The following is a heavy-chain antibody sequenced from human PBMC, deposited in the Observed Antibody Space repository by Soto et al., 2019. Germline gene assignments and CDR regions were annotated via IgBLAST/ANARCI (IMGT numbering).Heavy chain of an antibody. CDR1: GVTFSSYA. V-gene: IGHV3-30-3*01. CDR3: ARDPPSYCGGDCYSAIDAFDI. J-gene: IGHJ3*02. D-gene: IGHD2-21*02. CDR2: ISYDGSNK. Sequence: GVSRRLSCAASGVTFSSYALHWVRQAPGKGLEWVAVISYDGSNKYYADSVMGRFTISRDKSKNTLYLQMNSLRAEDTAVYYCARDPPSYCGGDCYSAIDAFDIWGQGTKVTVS.